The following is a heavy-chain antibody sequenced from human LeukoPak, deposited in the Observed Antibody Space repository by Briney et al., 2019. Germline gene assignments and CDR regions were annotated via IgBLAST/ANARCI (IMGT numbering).Heavy chain of an antibody. CDR1: GFTFSSYG. D-gene: IGHD3-10*01. V-gene: IGHV4-39*07. J-gene: IGHJ4*02. CDR3: ARDGRPAYLGRGPADY. Sequence: GSLRLSCAASGFTFSSYGMHWVRQPPGKGLEWIGSIYYSGSTYYNPSLKSRVTISVDTSKNQFSLKLSSVTAADTAVYYCARDGRPAYLGRGPADYWGQGTLVTVSS. CDR2: IYYSGST.